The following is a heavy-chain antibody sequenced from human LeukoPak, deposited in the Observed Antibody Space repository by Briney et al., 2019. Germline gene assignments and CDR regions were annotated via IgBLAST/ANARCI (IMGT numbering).Heavy chain of an antibody. J-gene: IGHJ4*02. V-gene: IGHV4-34*01. CDR3: ARVIGTGTTRFDY. CDR2: INHGGST. Sequence: PSETLSLTCAVYGGSFSGYYWSWIRQPPGKGLEWIGEINHGGSTNYNPSLKSRVTISVDTSKNQFSLKLSSVTAADTAVYYCARVIGTGTTRFDYWGQGTLVTVSS. D-gene: IGHD1-7*01. CDR1: GGSFSGYY.